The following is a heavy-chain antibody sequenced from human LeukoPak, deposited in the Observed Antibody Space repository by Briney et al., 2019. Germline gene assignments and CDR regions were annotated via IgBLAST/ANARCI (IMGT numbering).Heavy chain of an antibody. CDR2: INTNTGNL. J-gene: IGHJ3*01. V-gene: IGHV7-4-1*02. D-gene: IGHD6-25*01. CDR3: ARESASAFDF. Sequence: ASVKVSCKASGYTFSNYAMNWVRQAPGQGLEWMGWINTNTGNLTYAQGFTGRFVFSLDTSVSTAYLQISSLKAEDTAVYYCARESASAFDFWGQGTMVTVSS. CDR1: GYTFSNYA.